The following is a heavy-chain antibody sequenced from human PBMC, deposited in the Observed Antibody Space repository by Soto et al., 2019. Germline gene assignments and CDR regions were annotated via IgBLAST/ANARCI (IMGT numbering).Heavy chain of an antibody. V-gene: IGHV1-69*06. J-gene: IGHJ6*02. D-gene: IGHD6-6*01. CDR2: IIPIFGTA. CDR3: ARQRSSSSGGRSMDV. CDR1: GGTFSSYA. Sequence: SVKVSCKASGGTFSSYAISGVRQAPGQGLEWMGGIIPIFGTANYAQKFQGRVTITADKSTSTAYMELSSLRSEDTAVYYCARQRSSSSGGRSMDVWGQGTTVTVSS.